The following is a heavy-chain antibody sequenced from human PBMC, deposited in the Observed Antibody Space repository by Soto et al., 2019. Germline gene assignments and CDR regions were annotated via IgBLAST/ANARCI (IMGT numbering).Heavy chain of an antibody. D-gene: IGHD6-6*01. V-gene: IGHV3-66*01. CDR3: ATREYSSSSNWFDP. CDR2: IYSGGST. J-gene: IGHJ5*02. Sequence: GGSLRLSCAASGFTVSSNYMSWVRQAPGKGLEWVSVIYSGGSTYYADSVKDRFTISRDNSKNTLYLQMNSLRAEDTAVYYCATREYSSSSNWFDPWGQGTLVTVSS. CDR1: GFTVSSNY.